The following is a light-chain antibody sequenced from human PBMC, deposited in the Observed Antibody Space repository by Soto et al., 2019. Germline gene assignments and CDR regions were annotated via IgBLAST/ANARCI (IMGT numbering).Light chain of an antibody. V-gene: IGKV3-20*01. J-gene: IGKJ1*01. Sequence: EIVLTQSPGTLSLSPGERATLSCRASQSVSSSYLAWYQQKPGQAPRLLIYGASSRATGIPDRFSGSGSGTDFTLTIRRVEPEDFAVYYCGQYDSSPRTCGQGTKVDI. CDR1: QSVSSSY. CDR2: GAS. CDR3: GQYDSSPRT.